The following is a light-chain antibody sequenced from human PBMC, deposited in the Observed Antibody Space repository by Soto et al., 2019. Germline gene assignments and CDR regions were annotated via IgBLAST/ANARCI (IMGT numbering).Light chain of an antibody. J-gene: IGKJ3*01. V-gene: IGKV1-39*01. CDR3: QQSYGLPFT. Sequence: DIQMTQSPSSLSASVGDRVTTTCRASQSIDTYLNWYQQKPGKAPKILIYAASNLQSGVPSRFSGSGSGTDFTLTINNLQPEDFATYYCQQSYGLPFTFGPGTKVDSK. CDR2: AAS. CDR1: QSIDTY.